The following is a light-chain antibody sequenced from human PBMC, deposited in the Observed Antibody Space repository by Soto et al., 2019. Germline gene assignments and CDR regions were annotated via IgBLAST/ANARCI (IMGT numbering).Light chain of an antibody. J-gene: IGKJ1*01. V-gene: IGKV1-6*01. CDR3: LQLYNFSWT. CDR1: QGIGND. Sequence: AIQLTQSPSSLSASVGDRVTISCRASQGIGNDLAWYQQKPGKAPRLLIVAASNLQSGVPSRFSGSGSGTDFTLTISRLQPEDFATYYCLQLYNFSWTFGQGTKVDIK. CDR2: AAS.